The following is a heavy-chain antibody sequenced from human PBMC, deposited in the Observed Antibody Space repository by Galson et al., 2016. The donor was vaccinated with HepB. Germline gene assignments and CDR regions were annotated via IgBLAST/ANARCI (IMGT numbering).Heavy chain of an antibody. CDR2: IHYSGST. J-gene: IGHJ6*02. Sequence: SETLSLTCTVSAGSISTSSYSWAWIRQPPGKGLEWIGSIHYSGSTYHNPSFKSRVTMSVDTSKNLFSLKVRVVTAADTALYYCARQHFNGGFCTSFYYGMDVWGQGTTVTVSS. CDR3: ARQHFNGGFCTSFYYGMDV. CDR1: AGSISTSSYS. D-gene: IGHD2-15*01. V-gene: IGHV4-39*01.